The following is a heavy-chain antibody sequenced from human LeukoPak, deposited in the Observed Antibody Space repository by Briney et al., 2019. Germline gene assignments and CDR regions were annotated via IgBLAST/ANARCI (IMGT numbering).Heavy chain of an antibody. CDR2: IIPIFGTA. V-gene: IGHV1-69*06. D-gene: IGHD6-19*01. J-gene: IGHJ5*02. CDR3: AQAVAQWLLPGRNNWFDP. CDR1: GGTFSSYA. Sequence: SVKVSCKASGGTFSSYAISWVRQAPGQGLEWMGGIIPIFGTANYAQKFQGRVTITADKSTSTAYMELSSLRSEDTAVYYCAQAVAQWLLPGRNNWFDPWGQGTLVTVSS.